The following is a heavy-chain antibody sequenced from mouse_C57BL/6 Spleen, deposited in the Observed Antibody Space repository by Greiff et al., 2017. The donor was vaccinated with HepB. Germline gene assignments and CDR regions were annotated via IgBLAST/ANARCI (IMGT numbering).Heavy chain of an antibody. J-gene: IGHJ2*01. CDR2: INPSNGGT. D-gene: IGHD2-2*01. CDR3: ARDGSTMVTYYFDY. Sequence: VQLQQSGTELVKPGASVKLSCKASGYTFTSYWMHWVKQRPGQGLEWIGNINPSNGGTNYNEKFKSKATLTVDKSSSTAYMQLSSLTSEDSAVYYCARDGSTMVTYYFDYWGQSTTLTVSS. V-gene: IGHV1-53*01. CDR1: GYTFTSYW.